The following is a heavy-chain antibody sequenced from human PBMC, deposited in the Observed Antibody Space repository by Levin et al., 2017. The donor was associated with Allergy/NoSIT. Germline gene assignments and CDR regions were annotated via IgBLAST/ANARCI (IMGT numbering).Heavy chain of an antibody. D-gene: IGHD1-26*01. Sequence: SQTLSLTCIVSGASVSSGDSFWTWIRQPPGRGLEWIGFVSHNWITNYNPSLKSRLTMSLDTSRNQFSLNLRSVTAADTAVYYCVRDARIVGATALDYWGQGVVVTVSS. CDR1: GASVSSGDSF. CDR3: VRDARIVGATALDY. V-gene: IGHV4-61*08. CDR2: VSHNWIT. J-gene: IGHJ4*02.